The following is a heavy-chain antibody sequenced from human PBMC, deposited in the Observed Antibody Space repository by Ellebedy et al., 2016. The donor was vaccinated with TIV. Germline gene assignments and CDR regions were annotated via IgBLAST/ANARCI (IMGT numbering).Heavy chain of an antibody. CDR3: VKDASGYDYGYFDY. V-gene: IGHV3-64D*06. Sequence: GESLKISCSASGFTFSSYAMHWVRQAPGKGLEYVSAISSNGGSTYYADSVKGRFTISRDNSKNTLYLQMSSLRVEDTAVYYCVKDASGYDYGYFDYWGQGTLVTVSS. J-gene: IGHJ4*02. CDR1: GFTFSSYA. D-gene: IGHD5-12*01. CDR2: ISSNGGST.